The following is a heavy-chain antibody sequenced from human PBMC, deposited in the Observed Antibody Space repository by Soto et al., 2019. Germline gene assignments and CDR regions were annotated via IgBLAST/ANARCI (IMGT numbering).Heavy chain of an antibody. CDR2: ISAYNGNT. J-gene: IGHJ4*02. D-gene: IGHD6-19*01. V-gene: IGHV1-18*01. CDR1: GYTFTSYG. CDR3: ARWGPIAVAGTSLFHY. Sequence: GASVKVSCKASGYTFTSYGISWVRQAPGQGLEWMGWISAYNGNTNYAQKLQGRVTMTTDTSTSTAYMELRSLRSDDTAVYYCARWGPIAVAGTSLFHYWGQGTLVTVSS.